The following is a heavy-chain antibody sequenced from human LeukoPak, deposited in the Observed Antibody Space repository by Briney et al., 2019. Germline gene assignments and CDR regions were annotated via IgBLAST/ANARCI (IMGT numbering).Heavy chain of an antibody. J-gene: IGHJ4*02. CDR2: VSLSGLT. CDR3: ARGYSSGRIDC. V-gene: IGHV4-4*02. CDR1: GGSITSTNW. D-gene: IGHD6-19*01. Sequence: SETLSLTCGVSGGSITSTNWWSWVRQPPGQGLEWIGEVSLSGLTNYNPTLNSRVIMALDTSKNHLSLNLTSVTAADTAVYHCARGYSSGRIDCWGQGTLVTVSS.